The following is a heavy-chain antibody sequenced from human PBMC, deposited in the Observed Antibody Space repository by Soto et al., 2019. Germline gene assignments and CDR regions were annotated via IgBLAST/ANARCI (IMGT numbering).Heavy chain of an antibody. Sequence: PGESLKISSKGSGDSFPSYWIGWVRQKPGKGLEWMGRIYPSDSYTSYSPSFQGHVTISADKSVSTAYLQWSSLKASDTAMYYCARHVSGWYFDYWGQGTLVTVSS. D-gene: IGHD6-19*01. CDR2: IYPSDSYT. CDR1: GDSFPSYW. J-gene: IGHJ4*02. CDR3: ARHVSGWYFDY. V-gene: IGHV5-10-1*01.